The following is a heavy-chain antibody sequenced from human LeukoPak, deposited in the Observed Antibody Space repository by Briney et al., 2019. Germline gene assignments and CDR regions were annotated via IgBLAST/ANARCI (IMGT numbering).Heavy chain of an antibody. D-gene: IGHD3-22*01. J-gene: IGHJ3*01. CDR1: GDSITSFD. Sequence: PSETLSLTCSVSGDSITSFDWSWVRQPAGKGLEWMGRIYSNEHTYSNPSLRGRVTISVDKSRNLVSLRLSSVAAADTGVYYCARDRGIGIVESRVAFDLWGQGTMVTVSS. V-gene: IGHV4-4*07. CDR2: IYSNEHT. CDR3: ARDRGIGIVESRVAFDL.